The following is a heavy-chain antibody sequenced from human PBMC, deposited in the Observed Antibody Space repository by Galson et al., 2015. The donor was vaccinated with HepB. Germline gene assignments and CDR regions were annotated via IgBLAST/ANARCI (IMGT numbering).Heavy chain of an antibody. CDR1: GFTFNTYA. D-gene: IGHD2-15*01. CDR2: ISGSGSNN. CDR3: AEEEGYCSGGRGYFGNPFDY. V-gene: IGHV3-23*01. J-gene: IGHJ4*01. Sequence: SLRLSCAASGFTFNTYAMSWVRQVPGKGLEWVSGISGSGSNNYYADSVKGRFTISRDSSKNTLFLQMNSLRAHDTAVYYCAEEEGYCSGGRGYFGNPFDYWGRGPLVTVSS.